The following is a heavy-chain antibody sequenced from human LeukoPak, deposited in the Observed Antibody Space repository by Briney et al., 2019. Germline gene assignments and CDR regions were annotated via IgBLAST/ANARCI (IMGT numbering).Heavy chain of an antibody. J-gene: IGHJ3*02. CDR3: ARERDDAFDI. Sequence: SQTLSLTCAISGDSVSTNSAAWHWIRQSPSRGLEWLGRTYYRSTWYNDYALSVKSRMTINPDTSKNQFSLQLNSVTPEDTAVYYCARERDDAFDIWGQGTMVAVSS. CDR1: GDSVSTNSAA. CDR2: TYYRSTWYN. V-gene: IGHV6-1*01.